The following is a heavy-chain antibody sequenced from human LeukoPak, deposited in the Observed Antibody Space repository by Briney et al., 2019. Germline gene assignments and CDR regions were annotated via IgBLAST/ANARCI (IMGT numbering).Heavy chain of an antibody. CDR3: ARGGSCPLDP. V-gene: IGHV3-7*04. CDR1: GFTFTTYW. D-gene: IGHD2-15*01. Sequence: GGSLRLSCAASGFTFTTYWMSWVRQAPGKGLEWVAKISPDGSEKYYVDSVKGRFTISRDNAKNSLDLQMSSLRADDTAVYYCARGGSCPLDPWGQGTLVTVSS. CDR2: ISPDGSEK. J-gene: IGHJ5*02.